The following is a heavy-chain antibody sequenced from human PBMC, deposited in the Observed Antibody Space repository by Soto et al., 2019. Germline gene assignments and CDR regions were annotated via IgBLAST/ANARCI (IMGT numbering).Heavy chain of an antibody. Sequence: EVQLVQSGAEVKKPGESLKISCKGSGYSFTSYWIGWVRQMPGKGLEWMGIIYPGDSDTRYSPSFQGQVTISADKSISTACLQWSSLKASDTAMYYCARRMMLAHYYGSGINYGMDVWGQGTTVTVSS. V-gene: IGHV5-51*01. CDR1: GYSFTSYW. CDR2: IYPGDSDT. J-gene: IGHJ6*02. D-gene: IGHD3-10*01. CDR3: ARRMMLAHYYGSGINYGMDV.